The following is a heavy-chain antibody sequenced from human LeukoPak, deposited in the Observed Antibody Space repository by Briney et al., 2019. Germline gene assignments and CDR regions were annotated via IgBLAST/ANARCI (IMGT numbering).Heavy chain of an antibody. Sequence: PGGSLRLSCAASGFTFSSYEMNWVRQAPGKGLEWVSYISSNGSPIFYADSVKGRFTISRDNAKNSLSLLMNSLRAEDTAVYYCAKVLHIVVVTAIRRFDAFDIWGQGTMVTVSS. CDR2: ISSNGSPI. CDR1: GFTFSSYE. V-gene: IGHV3-48*03. CDR3: AKVLHIVVVTAIRRFDAFDI. J-gene: IGHJ3*02. D-gene: IGHD2-21*02.